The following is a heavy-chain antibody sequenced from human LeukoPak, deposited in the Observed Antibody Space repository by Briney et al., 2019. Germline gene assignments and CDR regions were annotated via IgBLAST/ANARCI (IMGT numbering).Heavy chain of an antibody. J-gene: IGHJ3*02. CDR3: ARGRADVVVTEIDAFDI. CDR2: ISAYNGNT. D-gene: IGHD2-21*02. CDR1: GYTFTSYG. Sequence: ASVKVSCKASGYTFTSYGISWVRQAPGQGLEWMGWISAYNGNTNYAQKLQGRVTMTTDTSTSTAYMELRSLRSDDTAVYYCARGRADVVVTEIDAFDIWGQGTMVTVSS. V-gene: IGHV1-18*01.